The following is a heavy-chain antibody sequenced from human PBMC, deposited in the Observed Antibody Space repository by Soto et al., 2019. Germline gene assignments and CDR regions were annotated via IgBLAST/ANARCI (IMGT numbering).Heavy chain of an antibody. CDR2: INPDNGDT. D-gene: IGHD3-22*01. Sequence: ASVKVSCKASGYTFIGYYIQWVRQAPGQRPEWMGWINPDNGDTKYAQKFQGRVTMTRDTASTKVFMELRGLTSDDTAVYFCARKLGSSDSEGFCLGYWGQGTPVTVSS. CDR1: GYTFIGYY. V-gene: IGHV1-2*02. CDR3: ARKLGSSDSEGFCLGY. J-gene: IGHJ4*01.